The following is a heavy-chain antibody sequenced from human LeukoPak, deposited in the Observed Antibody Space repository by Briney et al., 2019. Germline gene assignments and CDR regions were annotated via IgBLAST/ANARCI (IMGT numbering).Heavy chain of an antibody. CDR3: ARDYYGSGSYYLNWFDP. Sequence: GGSLRLSCAASGFTFSSYSMNWVRQAPGKGLEWVSYISSSSSTIYYADSVKGRFTISRDNAKNSLYLQMNSLRDEDTAVYYCARDYYGSGSYYLNWFDPWGQGTLVTASS. D-gene: IGHD3-10*01. CDR2: ISSSSSTI. V-gene: IGHV3-48*02. J-gene: IGHJ5*02. CDR1: GFTFSSYS.